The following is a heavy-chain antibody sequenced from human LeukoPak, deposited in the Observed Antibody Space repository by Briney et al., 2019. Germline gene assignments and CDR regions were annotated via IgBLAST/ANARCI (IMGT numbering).Heavy chain of an antibody. CDR3: ARDRGMTRAAFVI. D-gene: IGHD4-11*01. Sequence: PGGSLRLSCAASGFTFSTYRMSWVRQAPGKGLEWVANIKQDGSEKHYVDSVKGRFTISRDNAKNSLYLQMSSLRAEDTAVYYCARDRGMTRAAFVIWGQGTMVTVSS. CDR2: IKQDGSEK. J-gene: IGHJ3*02. V-gene: IGHV3-7*01. CDR1: GFTFSTYR.